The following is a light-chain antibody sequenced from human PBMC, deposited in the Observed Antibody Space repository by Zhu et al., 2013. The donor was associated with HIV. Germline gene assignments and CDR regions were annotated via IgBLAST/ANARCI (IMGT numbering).Light chain of an antibody. Sequence: EIVMTQSPATLSVSPGERVILSCRASQSVSSHLAWYQQKPGQAPRLLIYDVSTRANGIPDRFSGSGSGTDFTLTISRVEPEDFAVYYCQQYGASPLTFGGGTTVEIK. CDR1: QSVSSH. CDR2: DVS. CDR3: QQYGASPLT. V-gene: IGKV3-15*01. J-gene: IGKJ4*01.